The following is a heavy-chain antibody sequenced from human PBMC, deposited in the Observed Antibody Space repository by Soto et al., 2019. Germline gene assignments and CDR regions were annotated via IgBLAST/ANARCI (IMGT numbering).Heavy chain of an antibody. Sequence: QVQLQESGPGLVKPSQTLSLTCTVSGGSISSGDYYWSWIRQPPGKGLEWIGYIYYSGSTYYNPSLKRRVTISVDTSKNQFSLKLSSVTAADTAVYYCARDQGYCSSTSCSYYYGMDVWGQGTTVTVSS. J-gene: IGHJ6*02. CDR2: IYYSGST. CDR1: GGSISSGDYY. V-gene: IGHV4-30-4*01. D-gene: IGHD2-2*01. CDR3: ARDQGYCSSTSCSYYYGMDV.